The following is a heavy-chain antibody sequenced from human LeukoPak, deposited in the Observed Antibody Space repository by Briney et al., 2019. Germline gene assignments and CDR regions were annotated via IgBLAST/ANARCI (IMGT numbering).Heavy chain of an antibody. D-gene: IGHD5-18*01. CDR1: GGSISSYY. V-gene: IGHV4-4*07. CDR2: IYTSGST. CDR3: ARGTRQTAMVTSPFDY. Sequence: SETLSLTCTVSGGSISSYYWSWIRQPAGKGLEWIGRIYTSGSTNYNPSLKSRVTMSVDTSKNQFSLKLSSVTAADTAVYYCARGTRQTAMVTSPFDYWGQGTLVTVSS. J-gene: IGHJ4*02.